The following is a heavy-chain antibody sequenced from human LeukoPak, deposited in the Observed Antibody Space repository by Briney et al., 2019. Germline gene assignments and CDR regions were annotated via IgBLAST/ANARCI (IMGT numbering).Heavy chain of an antibody. V-gene: IGHV4-39*02. CDR3: ARESVVVVAATAHNWFDP. CDR2: IYYSGST. Sequence: SETLSLTCTVSGGSIRSSSYYWGWIRQPPGKGLEWIGSIYYSGSTYYNPSLKSRVTISVDTSKNQFFLKLRSVTAADTAVYYCARESVVVVAATAHNWFDPWGQGTLVTVSS. J-gene: IGHJ5*02. D-gene: IGHD2-15*01. CDR1: GGSIRSSSYY.